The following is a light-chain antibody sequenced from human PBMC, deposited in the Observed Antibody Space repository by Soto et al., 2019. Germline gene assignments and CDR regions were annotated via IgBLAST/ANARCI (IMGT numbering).Light chain of an antibody. J-gene: IGKJ1*01. CDR3: QQYNDRPGT. Sequence: EIVMTQSPATLSVSPGERATLSCRASQSVSNNLAWFQQKPGQAPRLLIYQASTRATGIPATFSGSGSGTEFTLTISSLQFEDFAVYYCQQYNDRPGTFGQGTKVDIK. CDR2: QAS. V-gene: IGKV3-15*01. CDR1: QSVSNN.